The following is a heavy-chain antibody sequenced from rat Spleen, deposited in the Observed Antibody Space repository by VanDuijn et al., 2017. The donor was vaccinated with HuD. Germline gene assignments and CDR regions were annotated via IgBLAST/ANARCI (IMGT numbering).Heavy chain of an antibody. CDR2: INSAGTT. D-gene: IGHD1-1*01. CDR3: ARSDGVHYYLPFAD. CDR1: GHSIDSSYR. J-gene: IGHJ3*01. Sequence: EVQLQESGPGLVKPSQSLSLTCSVTGHSIDSSYRWNWIRKFPGNKMEWMGYINSAGTTNYNPSLKSRISITRDTSKNQFFLQVNSVSSEDTATYYCARSDGVHYYLPFADWGQGTLVTASS. V-gene: IGHV3-3*01.